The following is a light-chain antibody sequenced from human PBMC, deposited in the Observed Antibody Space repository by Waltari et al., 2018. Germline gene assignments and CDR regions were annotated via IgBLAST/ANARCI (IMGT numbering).Light chain of an antibody. Sequence: QSALTQPASVSGSPGQSITISCTGTSSDVGGYDYVSWYQQHPGKAPKLMIYEVSNRPSGVSNRFSGSKSGNTASLTISGLQAEDEADYYCSSYITSSRYVFGTGTKVTVL. J-gene: IGLJ1*01. CDR2: EVS. CDR1: SSDVGGYDY. V-gene: IGLV2-14*01. CDR3: SSYITSSRYV.